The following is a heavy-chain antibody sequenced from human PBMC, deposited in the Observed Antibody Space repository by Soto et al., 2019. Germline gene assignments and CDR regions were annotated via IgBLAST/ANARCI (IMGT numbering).Heavy chain of an antibody. CDR1: GGTFSRYT. Sequence: QVQLEQSGAEVKKPGSSVKVSCKASGGTFSRYTISWVRQAPGQGLEWMGGIVPIFGTTNYAQKFQGRVTITADESTSTSYMELSNLRSGDTAVYYCARPRYCSGGRCYNNLDYWGQGTLVTVSS. V-gene: IGHV1-69*12. D-gene: IGHD2-15*01. J-gene: IGHJ4*02. CDR3: ARPRYCSGGRCYNNLDY. CDR2: IVPIFGTT.